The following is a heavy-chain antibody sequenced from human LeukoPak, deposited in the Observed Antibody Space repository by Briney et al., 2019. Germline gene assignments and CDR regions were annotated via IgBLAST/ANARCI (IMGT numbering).Heavy chain of an antibody. CDR2: IYYSGST. J-gene: IGHJ5*02. Sequence: SETLSLTCTVSGGSISSSSYYWGWIRQPPGKGLEWIGSIYYSGSTYYNPSLKSRVTISVDTSKNQFSLKLSSVTAADTAVYYCARHLALRYFDWLPGLVWFDPWGQGTLVTVSS. CDR3: ARHLALRYFDWLPGLVWFDP. D-gene: IGHD3-9*01. V-gene: IGHV4-39*01. CDR1: GGSISSSSYY.